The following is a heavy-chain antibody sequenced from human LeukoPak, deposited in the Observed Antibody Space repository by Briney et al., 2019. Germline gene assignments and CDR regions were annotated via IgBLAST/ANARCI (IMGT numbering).Heavy chain of an antibody. D-gene: IGHD3-10*01. CDR1: GGSISSGGYY. CDR3: ARVFGESFDY. Sequence: SETLSLTCTVSGGSISSGGYYWSRIRQHPGKGLEWIGYIYYSGSTNYNPSLKSRVTISVDTSKNQFSLKLSSVTAADTAVYYCARVFGESFDYWGQGTLVTVSS. V-gene: IGHV4-61*08. J-gene: IGHJ4*02. CDR2: IYYSGST.